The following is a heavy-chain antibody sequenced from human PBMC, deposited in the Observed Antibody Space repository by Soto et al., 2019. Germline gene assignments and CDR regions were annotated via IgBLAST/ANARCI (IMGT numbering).Heavy chain of an antibody. J-gene: IGHJ4*02. D-gene: IGHD3-16*01. CDR1: GFTFNTYS. Sequence: GGSLRLSCAASGFTFNTYSMNWVRQTPGKGLEWVSYISSTGSTIYYADSVQGRFTISRDTAESSLYLQMHSLGAEDTAVYYCARSRGEHRFDYWGQGTLVTVSS. CDR2: ISSTGSTI. CDR3: ARSRGEHRFDY. V-gene: IGHV3-48*01.